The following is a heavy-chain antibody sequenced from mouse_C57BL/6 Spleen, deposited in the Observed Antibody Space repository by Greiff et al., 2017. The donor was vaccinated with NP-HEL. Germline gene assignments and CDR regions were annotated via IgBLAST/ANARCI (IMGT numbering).Heavy chain of an antibody. D-gene: IGHD4-1*02. J-gene: IGHJ3*01. CDR2: INPSNGGT. CDR3: ARSTNWAWFAY. CDR1: GYTFTSYW. Sequence: QVQLQQPGTELVKPGASVKLSCKASGYTFTSYWMHWVKQRPGQGLEWIGNINPSNGGTNYNEKVKSKDRLTVDKSSRQTYMQLSILTSETTEVDYRARSTNWAWFAYWGQGTLVTVSA. V-gene: IGHV1-53*01.